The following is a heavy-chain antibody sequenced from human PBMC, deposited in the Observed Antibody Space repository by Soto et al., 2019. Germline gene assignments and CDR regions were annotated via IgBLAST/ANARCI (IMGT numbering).Heavy chain of an antibody. CDR3: ARSHYGDYVYGMDV. CDR2: IIPILGIA. D-gene: IGHD4-17*01. Sequence: QVQLVQSGAAVKKPGSSVKVSCKASGGTFSSYTISWVRQAPGQGLEWMGRIIPILGIANYAQKFQGRVTITADKYKSTAYMELSSLRSEDTAVYYCARSHYGDYVYGMDVWGQGTTVTVSS. J-gene: IGHJ6*02. CDR1: GGTFSSYT. V-gene: IGHV1-69*02.